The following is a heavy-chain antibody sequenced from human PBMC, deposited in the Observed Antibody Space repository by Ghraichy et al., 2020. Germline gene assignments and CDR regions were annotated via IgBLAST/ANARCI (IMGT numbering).Heavy chain of an antibody. CDR3: AGDCSSTSCYGSVY. CDR1: GYTFTSYG. CDR2: ISGYNGNT. Sequence: ASVKVSCKASGYTFTSYGISWVRQAPGQGLEWMGWISGYNGNTNYAQKLQGRVTMTTDTSTSTAYMELRSLRSDDMAVYYCAGDCSSTSCYGSVYWGQGTLVTVSS. D-gene: IGHD2-2*01. J-gene: IGHJ4*02. V-gene: IGHV1-18*03.